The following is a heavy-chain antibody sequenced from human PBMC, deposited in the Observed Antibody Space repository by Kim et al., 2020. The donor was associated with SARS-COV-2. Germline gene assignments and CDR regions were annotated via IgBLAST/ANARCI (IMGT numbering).Heavy chain of an antibody. CDR2: ISYDGSNK. V-gene: IGHV3-33*05. J-gene: IGHJ4*02. CDR1: GFTFSSYG. Sequence: GGSLRLSCAASGFTFSSYGMHWVRQAPGKGLEWVAIISYDGSNKYYADSVKGRFTISRDNSKNTLYLQMNSVRAEDTAVYYCARDPANDIVATAAYFDYWGQGTLVTVSS. D-gene: IGHD5-12*01. CDR3: ARDPANDIVATAAYFDY.